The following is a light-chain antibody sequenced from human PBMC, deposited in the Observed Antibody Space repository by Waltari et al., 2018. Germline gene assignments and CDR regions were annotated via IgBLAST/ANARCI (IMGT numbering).Light chain of an antibody. J-gene: IGKJ2*01. CDR3: QQYNSYSG. Sequence: DVQMTQSPSTLSASVGDRVTITCPARQSIGRLLAWYQQKPGKAPNLLIYDASTLETGVPSRFSGSGSGTEFTLTISSLQPDDSATYYCQQYNSYSGFGQGTKLEIK. CDR2: DAS. V-gene: IGKV1-5*01. CDR1: QSIGRL.